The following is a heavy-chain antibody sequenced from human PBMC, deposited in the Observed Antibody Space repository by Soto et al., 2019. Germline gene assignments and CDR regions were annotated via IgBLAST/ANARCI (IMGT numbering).Heavy chain of an antibody. J-gene: IGHJ4*02. CDR1: GFTFTDDF. V-gene: IGHV3-11*01. Sequence: QVQLVESGGGLVKPGGSLRLSCAASGFTFTDDFMTWIRQTPGKGLEWLSSINRGGYSVYYADTVKGRFTISRDNAKNSVYLQMNSLRGEDTAVYYCARGWELRDWGQGTLVTVSS. D-gene: IGHD1-26*01. CDR2: INRGGYSV. CDR3: ARGWELRD.